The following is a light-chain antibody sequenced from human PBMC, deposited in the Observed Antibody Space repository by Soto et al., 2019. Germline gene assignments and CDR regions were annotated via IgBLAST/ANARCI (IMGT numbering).Light chain of an antibody. V-gene: IGKV2-30*01. CDR2: KVS. CDR1: RSLLYSDGNTY. CDR3: MQGVYWPPGRA. J-gene: IGKJ1*01. Sequence: DVVMPQSPLSLPVTLGQPASISCRSSRSLLYSDGNTYLNWFQQRPGQPPRRLIYKVSNRDSGVPDRFSGSGSHTDFTLKISRVEAEDVGVYYCMQGVYWPPGRAFGQGTKVEIK.